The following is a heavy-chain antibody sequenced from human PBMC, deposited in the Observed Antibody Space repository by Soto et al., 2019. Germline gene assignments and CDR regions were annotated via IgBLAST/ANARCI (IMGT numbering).Heavy chain of an antibody. CDR1: GGTFSSCA. CDR2: IIPIFGTA. V-gene: IGHV1-69*13. CDR3: AREGDPKSRHYGMDV. Sequence: SVKVSCKASGGTFSSCAISWVRQAPGQGLEWMGGIIPIFGTANYAQKVQGRVTITADESTSTAYMELSSLRSEDTAVYYCAREGDPKSRHYGMDVWGQGTTVTVSS. J-gene: IGHJ6*02.